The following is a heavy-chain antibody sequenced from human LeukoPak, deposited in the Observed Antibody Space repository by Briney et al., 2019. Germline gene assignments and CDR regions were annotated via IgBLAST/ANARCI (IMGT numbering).Heavy chain of an antibody. CDR1: GYSFTNYW. Sequence: GESLKISCKGSGYSFTNYWIGWVRQMPGKGLEWMGIIYLGDSDTRYSPSFQGQVTISGDKSINTAYVHWSSLKASDTAMYYCARHSNYGGNSDHYYYYYMDVWGKGTTVTVSS. J-gene: IGHJ6*03. CDR2: IYLGDSDT. D-gene: IGHD4-23*01. V-gene: IGHV5-51*01. CDR3: ARHSNYGGNSDHYYYYYMDV.